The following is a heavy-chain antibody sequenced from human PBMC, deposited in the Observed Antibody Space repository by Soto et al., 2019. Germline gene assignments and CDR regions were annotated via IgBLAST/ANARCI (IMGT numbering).Heavy chain of an antibody. Sequence: QVQLVESGGGVVQPGRSLRLSCAASGFTFSSYGMHWVRQAPGKGREGVAVISYDGSKKYYADSVKGRFTISRDNSKNTLYLQMNSLRAEDTAVYYCAKDPDYGDYEGGFSLDYWGQGTLVTVSS. CDR3: AKDPDYGDYEGGFSLDY. J-gene: IGHJ4*02. CDR1: GFTFSSYG. D-gene: IGHD4-17*01. CDR2: ISYDGSKK. V-gene: IGHV3-30*18.